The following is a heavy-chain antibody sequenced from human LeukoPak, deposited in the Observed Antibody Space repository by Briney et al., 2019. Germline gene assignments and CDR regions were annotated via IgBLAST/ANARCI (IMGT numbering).Heavy chain of an antibody. CDR3: ARDWGRYYDFWSGPSHGAFDI. CDR1: GFPFSTYG. Sequence: GMSLRLSCAASGFPFSTYGMHWVRQAPGKGLEWVAAISNDGNNKFYADSVKGRFTISRDNPKNTMNLQMNSLRAEDTAVYYCARDWGRYYDFWSGPSHGAFDIWGQGTMVTVSS. CDR2: ISNDGNNK. V-gene: IGHV3-30*03. J-gene: IGHJ3*02. D-gene: IGHD3-3*01.